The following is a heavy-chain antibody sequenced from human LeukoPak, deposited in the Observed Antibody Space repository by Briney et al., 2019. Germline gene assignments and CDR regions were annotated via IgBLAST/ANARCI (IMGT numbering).Heavy chain of an antibody. CDR3: ARDRAGYFDY. CDR1: GFTVSSNY. CDR2: IYSGGST. J-gene: IGHJ4*02. V-gene: IGHV3-53*01. Sequence: GGSLRLSCAASGFTVSSNYMSWVRQAPGKGLEWVSVIYSGGSTYYADSVKGRFTISRDNAKNSLYLQMNSLRAEDTAVYYCARDRAGYFDYWGQGTLVTVSS. D-gene: IGHD6-19*01.